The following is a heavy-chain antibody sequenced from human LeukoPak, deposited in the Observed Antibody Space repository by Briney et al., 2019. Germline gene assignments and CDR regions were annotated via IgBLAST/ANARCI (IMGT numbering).Heavy chain of an antibody. CDR2: INHSGST. J-gene: IGHJ4*02. D-gene: IGHD3-10*01. CDR1: GCSFSGYY. Sequence: PAETLSLTCAVYGCSFSGYYWSWIRQPPGKGLEWIGEINHSGSTNYNPSLKSRVTISVDTSKNQYSLKLSSVTAADTAVYYCATALLWFGELFDYWGQGTRVTVPS. V-gene: IGHV4-34*01. CDR3: ATALLWFGELFDY.